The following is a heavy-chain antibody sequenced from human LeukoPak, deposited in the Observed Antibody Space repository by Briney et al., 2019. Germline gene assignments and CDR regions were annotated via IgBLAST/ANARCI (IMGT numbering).Heavy chain of an antibody. J-gene: IGHJ6*03. V-gene: IGHV3-21*01. CDR2: ISSTSIYI. CDR3: ARVAAGAEAHTLHYHYMDV. Sequence: GGSLRLSCAACGFTFSIYSMSWVRQAPGKGLEWVSSISSTSIYIYYADSVRGRFTISRDNAENSLYLQINSLGVEDTAVYSCARVAAGAEAHTLHYHYMDVWGKGTTVTVSS. CDR1: GFTFSIYS. D-gene: IGHD6-13*01.